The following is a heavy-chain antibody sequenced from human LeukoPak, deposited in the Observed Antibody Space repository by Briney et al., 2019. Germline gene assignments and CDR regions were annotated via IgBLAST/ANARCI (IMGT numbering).Heavy chain of an antibody. V-gene: IGHV1-2*02. D-gene: IGHD6-6*01. J-gene: IGHJ4*02. CDR3: AREGYSTSSGPLDY. CDR1: GYTFTGYY. CDR2: ISPDSGAT. Sequence: GASVKVSCKASGYTFTGYYMHWVRQAPGQGLEWMGWISPDSGATNYAQNFQGRVTMTRDTSISTAYMELSSLRSDDTAVYFCAREGYSTSSGPLDYWGLGTLVTVSS.